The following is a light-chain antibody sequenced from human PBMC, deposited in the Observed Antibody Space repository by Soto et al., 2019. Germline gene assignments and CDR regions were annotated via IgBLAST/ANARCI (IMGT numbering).Light chain of an antibody. CDR2: DAS. Sequence: AIQLTQSPSSLSASVGDRVTITCRASQGSSSALAWYQQKPGKATKLLIYDASSLESGVPSRFSGSGSGTDFTLTISSLQPEDFATYYCQQFNSYPLTFGGGTKVEIK. J-gene: IGKJ4*01. CDR3: QQFNSYPLT. CDR1: QGSSSA. V-gene: IGKV1-13*02.